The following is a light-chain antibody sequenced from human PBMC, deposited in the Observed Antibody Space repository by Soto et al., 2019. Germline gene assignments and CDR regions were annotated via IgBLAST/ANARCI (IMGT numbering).Light chain of an antibody. Sequence: DIVLTQSPATLSLTPGQGASLSCRASKSGGGDWVWYQQHPGQAPRLLIYDASNRATGIPPRFSGSGSGTDFTPTISSLEPEDFAVYYCQQRTNWPWTFGQGTKVDI. CDR2: DAS. V-gene: IGKV3-11*01. J-gene: IGKJ1*01. CDR3: QQRTNWPWT. CDR1: KSGGGD.